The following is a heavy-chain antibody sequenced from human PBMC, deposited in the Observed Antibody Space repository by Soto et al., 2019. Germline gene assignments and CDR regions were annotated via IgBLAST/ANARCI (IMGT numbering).Heavy chain of an antibody. D-gene: IGHD3-10*01. Sequence: QVQLVQSGAEVKKPGASVKVSCKASRGTFSSYAISWVRQAPGQGLEWMGGIIPIFGTANYAKKFQGRVTITGEESTITAYMELSSLRSEDTAVYYCARDRGSGSYQGWGFDYWGQGTLVTASS. J-gene: IGHJ4*02. CDR1: RGTFSSYA. CDR3: ARDRGSGSYQGWGFDY. V-gene: IGHV1-69*01. CDR2: IIPIFGTA.